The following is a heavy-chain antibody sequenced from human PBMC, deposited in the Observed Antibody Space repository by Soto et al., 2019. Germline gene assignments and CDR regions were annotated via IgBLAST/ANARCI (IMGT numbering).Heavy chain of an antibody. CDR1: GDSISSSY. CDR3: ARGVLEWLLRDSYYYYMDV. J-gene: IGHJ6*03. CDR2: IDDTGST. D-gene: IGHD3-3*01. V-gene: IGHV4-59*01. Sequence: PSETLSLTCTVSGDSISSSYWNWIRQAPGKGLEWIGYIDDTGSTNYNHSLKSRVTLSVDPSNNQYSLKLSSVTAADTAVYYCARGVLEWLLRDSYYYYMDVWGKGTTVTVSS.